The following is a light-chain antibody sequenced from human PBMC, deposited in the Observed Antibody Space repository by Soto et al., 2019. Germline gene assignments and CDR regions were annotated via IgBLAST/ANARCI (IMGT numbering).Light chain of an antibody. CDR3: QLYESLPLT. CDR2: DAS. J-gene: IGKJ5*01. Sequence: IQMTQSLSSLSATVGDRVTITCQASQDINKNLIWYQQKPGKAPKLLIYDASDLETGVPSRFSGSGSGTGFTFTISCLQPEDFATYYCQLYESLPLTFGHGTRLEIK. V-gene: IGKV1-33*01. CDR1: QDINKN.